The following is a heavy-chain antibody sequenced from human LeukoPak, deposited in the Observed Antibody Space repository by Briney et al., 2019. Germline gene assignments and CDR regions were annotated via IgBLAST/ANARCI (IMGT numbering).Heavy chain of an antibody. Sequence: GGSLRLSCAASGFTFSSYAMSWVRQAPGKGLEWASAISGSGGSTYYADSVKGRFTISRDNSKNTLYLQMNSLRAEDTAVYYCAKDRGVLRYFDWLGDAFDIWGQGTMVTVSS. V-gene: IGHV3-23*01. CDR1: GFTFSSYA. CDR3: AKDRGVLRYFDWLGDAFDI. CDR2: ISGSGGST. D-gene: IGHD3-9*01. J-gene: IGHJ3*02.